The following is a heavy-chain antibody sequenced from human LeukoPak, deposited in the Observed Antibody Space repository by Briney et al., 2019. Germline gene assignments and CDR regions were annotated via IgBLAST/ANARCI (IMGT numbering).Heavy chain of an antibody. CDR1: GFTFSSYS. V-gene: IGHV3-48*01. CDR2: ISSSSSTI. CDR3: ARRGGSSTKSERAAAGPYYFDY. J-gene: IGHJ4*02. D-gene: IGHD2-2*01. Sequence: GGSLRLSCAASGFTFSSYSMNWVRQAPGKGLEWVSYISSSSSTIYYADSVKGRFTISRDNAKNSLYLQMNSLRAEDTAVYYCARRGGSSTKSERAAAGPYYFDYWGQGTLVTASS.